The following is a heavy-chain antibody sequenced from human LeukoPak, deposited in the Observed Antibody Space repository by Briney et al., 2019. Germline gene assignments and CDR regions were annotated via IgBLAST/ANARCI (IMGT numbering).Heavy chain of an antibody. J-gene: IGHJ6*02. D-gene: IGHD6-13*01. Sequence: ASVKVSCKASGYTFTSYYMHWVRQAPGQGLEWMGIINPSGGSTSYAQKFQGRVTMTRNTSTSTVYMELSSLRSEDTAVYYCARAGSSSSWFPYYYYYGMDVWGQGTTVTVSS. CDR3: ARAGSSSSWFPYYYYYGMDV. CDR2: INPSGGST. V-gene: IGHV1-46*01. CDR1: GYTFTSYY.